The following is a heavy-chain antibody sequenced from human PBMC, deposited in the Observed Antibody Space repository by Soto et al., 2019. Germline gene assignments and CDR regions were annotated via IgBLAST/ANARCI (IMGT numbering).Heavy chain of an antibody. CDR3: AGILEWLLSSYYYYYMDV. CDR1: GFTFSSYW. J-gene: IGHJ6*03. Sequence: EVQLVESGGGLVQPGGSLRLSCAASGFTFSSYWMSWVRQAPGKGLEWVANIKQDGSEKYYVDSVKGRFTISRDNAKNPLYLQMNSLRAEDTAVYYCAGILEWLLSSYYYYYMDVWGKGTTVTVSS. D-gene: IGHD3-3*01. V-gene: IGHV3-7*01. CDR2: IKQDGSEK.